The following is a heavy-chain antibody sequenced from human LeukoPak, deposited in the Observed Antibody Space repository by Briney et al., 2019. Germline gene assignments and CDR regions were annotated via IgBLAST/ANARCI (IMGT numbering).Heavy chain of an antibody. CDR1: GFTFSSYG. D-gene: IGHD5-12*01. Sequence: GGSLRLSCAASGFTFSSYGMHWVRQAPGKGLEWVAFIRYDGSNKYYADSVKGRFTISRDNSKNMLYLQVNSLRAEDTAVYYCARGPSGYHNTGGQGTLVTVSS. CDR3: ARGPSGYHNT. V-gene: IGHV3-30*02. CDR2: IRYDGSNK. J-gene: IGHJ4*02.